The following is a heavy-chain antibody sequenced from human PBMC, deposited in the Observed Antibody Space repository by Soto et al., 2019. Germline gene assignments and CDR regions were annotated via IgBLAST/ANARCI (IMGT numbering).Heavy chain of an antibody. Sequence: PGGSLRLSCAASGFTFSSYSMNWVRQAPGKGLEWVSSISSSSSYIYYADSVKGRFTISRDNAKNSLYLQMNSLRAEDTAVYYCATPALYDSSGYYSASQDYWGQGTLVTVS. V-gene: IGHV3-21*01. CDR1: GFTFSSYS. J-gene: IGHJ4*02. CDR3: ATPALYDSSGYYSASQDY. CDR2: ISSSSSYI. D-gene: IGHD3-22*01.